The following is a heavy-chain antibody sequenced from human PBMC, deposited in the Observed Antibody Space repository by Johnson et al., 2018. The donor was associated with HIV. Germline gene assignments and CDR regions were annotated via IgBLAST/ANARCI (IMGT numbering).Heavy chain of an antibody. J-gene: IGHJ3*02. CDR2: IKSKTDGGTT. D-gene: IGHD6-13*01. V-gene: IGHV3-15*01. CDR3: ATDLAAVGSGAFDI. CDR1: GFTFSNAW. Sequence: VQLVESGGGLVKPGGSLRLSCAASGFTFSNAWMSWVRQAPGKGLEWVGRIKSKTDGGTTDYAAPVNGRFTISRDDSKNTLYLQMNSLKTEDTAVYYCATDLAAVGSGAFDIWGQWTMVIVSS.